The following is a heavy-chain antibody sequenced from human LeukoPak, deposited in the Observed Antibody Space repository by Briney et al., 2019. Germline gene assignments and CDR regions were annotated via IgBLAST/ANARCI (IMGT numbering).Heavy chain of an antibody. CDR2: ISGSGGST. J-gene: IGHJ4*02. V-gene: IGHV3-23*01. CDR1: GFTFSSYW. CDR3: AKERVQYSSGWYRHFDY. Sequence: PGGSLRLSCAASGFTFSSYWMSWVRQAPGKGLEWVSAISGSGGSTYYADSVKGRFTISRDNSKNTLYLQMNSLRAEDTAVYYCAKERVQYSSGWYRHFDYWGQGTLVTVSS. D-gene: IGHD6-19*01.